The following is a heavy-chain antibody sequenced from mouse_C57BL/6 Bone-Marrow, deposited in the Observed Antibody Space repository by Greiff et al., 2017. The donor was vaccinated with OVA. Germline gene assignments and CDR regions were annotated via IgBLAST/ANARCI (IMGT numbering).Heavy chain of an antibody. Sequence: DVQLQESGGGLVQPGGSLKLSCAASGFTFSDYYMYWVRQTPEKRLEWVAYISNGGGSTYYPDTVKGRFTISRDNAKNTLYLQMSRLKSEDTAMYYCARHQQTGSFAYWGQGTLVTVSA. CDR1: GFTFSDYY. D-gene: IGHD4-1*01. J-gene: IGHJ3*01. CDR2: ISNGGGST. CDR3: ARHQQTGSFAY. V-gene: IGHV5-12*01.